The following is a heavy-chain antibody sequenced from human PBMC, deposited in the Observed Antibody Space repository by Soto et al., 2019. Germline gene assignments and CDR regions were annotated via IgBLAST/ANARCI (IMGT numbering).Heavy chain of an antibody. CDR1: GFSFTNYW. CDR3: ARIESIARNWFDP. V-gene: IGHV5-10-1*01. J-gene: IGHJ5*02. CDR2: IDPVDSYA. D-gene: IGHD6-13*01. Sequence: PGESLKISCKGSGFSFTNYWISWVRQMPGKGLEWMGNIDPVDSYANYSPSFQGHVTFSVDTSISTAYLQWSSQKASDTAMYFCARIESIARNWFDPWGQGTLVTVSS.